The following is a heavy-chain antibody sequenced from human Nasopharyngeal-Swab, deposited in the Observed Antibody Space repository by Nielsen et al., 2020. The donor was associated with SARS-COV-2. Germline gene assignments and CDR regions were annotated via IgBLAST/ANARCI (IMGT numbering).Heavy chain of an antibody. CDR2: ISAYNGNT. Sequence: ASVKVSCKASGYTFTSYGISWVRQAPGQGLEWMGWISAYNGNTNYAQKLQGRVTMTTDTSTSTAYMELRSLRSDDTAVYYCARCVLRFLEWLSPGYYYGMDVWGQGTTVTVSS. CDR1: GYTFTSYG. J-gene: IGHJ6*02. D-gene: IGHD3-3*01. V-gene: IGHV1-18*01. CDR3: ARCVLRFLEWLSPGYYYGMDV.